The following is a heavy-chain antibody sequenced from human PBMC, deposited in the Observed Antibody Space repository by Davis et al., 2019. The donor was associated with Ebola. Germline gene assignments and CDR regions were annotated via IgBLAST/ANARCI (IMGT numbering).Heavy chain of an antibody. J-gene: IGHJ4*02. CDR2: INPNSGGT. CDR1: GYTFTGYY. CDR3: ARDSGQQLVEGDFDY. V-gene: IGHV1-2*02. D-gene: IGHD6-13*01. Sequence: ASVKVSCKASGYTFTGYYMHWVRQAPGQGLEWMGWINPNSGGTNYAQKFQGRVTMTRDTSISTAYMELSRLRSDDTAVYYCARDSGQQLVEGDFDYWGQGTLVTVSS.